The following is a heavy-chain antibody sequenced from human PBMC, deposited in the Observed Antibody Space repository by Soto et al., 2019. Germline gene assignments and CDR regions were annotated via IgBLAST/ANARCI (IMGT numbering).Heavy chain of an antibody. CDR1: GYTFTSYD. Sequence: QVLLVQSGAEVKKPGASVKVSCKASGYTFTSYDINWVRQATGQRLEWMGWMNPNSGNTGYGQKFQGRATMTRNTSITPAYMELSRLIPQDNAKYNGAKEGGRGMDVWGQGTTVTVSS. J-gene: IGHJ6*02. V-gene: IGHV1-8*01. CDR2: MNPNSGNT. CDR3: AKEGGRGMDV. D-gene: IGHD2-15*01.